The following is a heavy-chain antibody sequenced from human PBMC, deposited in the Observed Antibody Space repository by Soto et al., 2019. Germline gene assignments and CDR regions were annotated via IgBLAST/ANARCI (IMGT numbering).Heavy chain of an antibody. CDR1: GGSISNSNW. V-gene: IGHV4-4*02. D-gene: IGHD1-26*01. Sequence: SETLSLTCAVFGGSISNSNWWTWVRQPPGKGLDWIGEIFHSGSTNYNSSLMGRVTISVNKANNQFSLKLSSVTAADTAVYYCAHRPIVGAAIWGQGTLVTVSS. CDR3: AHRPIVGAAI. CDR2: IFHSGST. J-gene: IGHJ4*02.